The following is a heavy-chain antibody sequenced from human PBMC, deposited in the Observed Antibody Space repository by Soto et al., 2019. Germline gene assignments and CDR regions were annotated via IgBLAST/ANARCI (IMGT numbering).Heavy chain of an antibody. CDR2: IYPGDSDT. Sequence: GESLKISCKGSGYSFTSYWIGWVRQMPGKGLEWMGIIYPGDSDTRYSPSFQGQVTISADKSTSTAYLQWSSLKASDTAMYYCARHYCSGGSCYSYHYYMDVWGKGTTVTVSS. CDR3: ARHYCSGGSCYSYHYYMDV. CDR1: GYSFTSYW. J-gene: IGHJ6*03. D-gene: IGHD2-15*01. V-gene: IGHV5-51*01.